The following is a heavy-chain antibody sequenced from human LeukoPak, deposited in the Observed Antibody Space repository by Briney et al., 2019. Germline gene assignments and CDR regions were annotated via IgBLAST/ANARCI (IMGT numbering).Heavy chain of an antibody. V-gene: IGHV3-23*01. Sequence: PGGSLRLSCAASGFTFSSYAMSWVRQAPGQGLEWVSAISGSGGCTYYSDSVKGRFTISRHNSKNTLYLQMNSLRAEDTAVYYCAKYGVTFGGVIVPHGYWGQGTLVTVSS. CDR1: GFTFSSYA. J-gene: IGHJ4*02. D-gene: IGHD3-16*02. CDR2: ISGSGGCT. CDR3: AKYGVTFGGVIVPHGY.